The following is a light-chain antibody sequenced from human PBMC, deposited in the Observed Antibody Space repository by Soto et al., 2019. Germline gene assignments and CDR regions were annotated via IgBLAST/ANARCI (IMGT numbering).Light chain of an antibody. CDR3: SSFTSSDTVI. CDR2: DVT. V-gene: IGLV2-14*03. CDR1: VSDIGGYDY. Sequence: QSVLTQPASVSGSPGQSITISCTGSVSDIGGYDYVSWYQQRPGKVPTLIIYDVTLRPSGVSDRLSGSKSGSTASLNISGLQADDEAYYYCSSFTSSDTVIFGGGTQLTVL. J-gene: IGLJ7*01.